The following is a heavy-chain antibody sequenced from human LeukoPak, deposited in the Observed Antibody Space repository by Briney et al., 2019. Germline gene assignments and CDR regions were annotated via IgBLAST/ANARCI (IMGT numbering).Heavy chain of an antibody. CDR3: ARVPESVGIDYFDS. D-gene: IGHD1-26*01. Sequence: SETLSLTCAAYGGSFSGNYWSWVRQPPGKGLEWIGEINYRGSTNYNPSLKSRVTISVDTSKNQFSLKVNSVTAADTAVYYCARVPESVGIDYFDSWGQGTLVTVSS. CDR1: GGSFSGNY. J-gene: IGHJ4*02. V-gene: IGHV4-34*01. CDR2: INYRGST.